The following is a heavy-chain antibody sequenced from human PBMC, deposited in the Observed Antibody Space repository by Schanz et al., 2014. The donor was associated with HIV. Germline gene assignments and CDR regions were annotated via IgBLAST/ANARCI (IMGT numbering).Heavy chain of an antibody. J-gene: IGHJ4*02. D-gene: IGHD4-17*01. CDR1: GFTFSSYG. CDR2: MGYDESHK. Sequence: QVQLVESGGGVVQPGRSLRLSCAASGFTFSSYGMHWVRQAPGKGLEWVAAMGYDESHKGYADSVKGRFTVSRDNSKNTLYLQMNNLRAEDTAVYFCAKASVTDYCDYWGQGTLVTVSS. V-gene: IGHV3-33*06. CDR3: AKASVTDYCDY.